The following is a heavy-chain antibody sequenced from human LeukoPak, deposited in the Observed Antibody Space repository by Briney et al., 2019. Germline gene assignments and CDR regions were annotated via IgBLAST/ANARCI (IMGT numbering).Heavy chain of an antibody. J-gene: IGHJ4*02. CDR2: IYYSGST. D-gene: IGHD3-16*01. Sequence: NPSETLSLTCAVYGGSFSGYYWSWIRQPPGKGLEWIGYIYYSGSTNYNPSLKSRVTISVDTSKNQFSLKLSSVTAADTAVYYCARVITVRGVIFDYWDQGTLVTVSS. CDR3: ARVITVRGVIFDY. CDR1: GGSFSGYY. V-gene: IGHV4-59*01.